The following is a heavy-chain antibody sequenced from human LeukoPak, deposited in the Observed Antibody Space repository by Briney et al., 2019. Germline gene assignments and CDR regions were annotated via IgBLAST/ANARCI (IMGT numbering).Heavy chain of an antibody. J-gene: IGHJ5*02. Sequence: GESLKISCKGSGYSFTSYWIGWVRQMPGKGLEWMGIIYPGYSDTRYSPSFQGQVTISADKSISTAYLQCSSLKASDTAMYYCARSSKEDSRGYYRNWFDPWGQGTLVTVSS. D-gene: IGHD3-22*01. V-gene: IGHV5-51*01. CDR2: IYPGYSDT. CDR3: ARSSKEDSRGYYRNWFDP. CDR1: GYSFTSYW.